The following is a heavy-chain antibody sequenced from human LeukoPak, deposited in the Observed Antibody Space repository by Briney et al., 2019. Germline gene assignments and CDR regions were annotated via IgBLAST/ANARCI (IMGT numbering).Heavy chain of an antibody. CDR2: INPNSGGT. D-gene: IGHD3-10*01. Sequence: GASVKVSCKASGYTFTGYYMHWVRQAPGQGLEWMGWINPNSGGTNYAQKFQGRVTMTRDTSISTAYMELSRLRSDDTAVYYCARALWFGELLPNNWFDPWGQGTLVTVSS. CDR1: GYTFTGYY. J-gene: IGHJ5*02. V-gene: IGHV1-2*02. CDR3: ARALWFGELLPNNWFDP.